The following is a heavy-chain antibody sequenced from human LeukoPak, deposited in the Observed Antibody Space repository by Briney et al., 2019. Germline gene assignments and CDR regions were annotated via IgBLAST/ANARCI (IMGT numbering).Heavy chain of an antibody. Sequence: GGSLRLSCSASGFTFSSSPVHWVRPASGKGLEYVSSISGSGGSTHYADSVKGRLTISRDNSKNTLYLQLSSLRAEDTAVYYCVKRNLLTGFYDYWAQGTLVTVSS. CDR1: GFTFSSSP. CDR2: ISGSGGST. J-gene: IGHJ4*02. CDR3: VKRNLLTGFYDY. D-gene: IGHD3-9*01. V-gene: IGHV3-64D*06.